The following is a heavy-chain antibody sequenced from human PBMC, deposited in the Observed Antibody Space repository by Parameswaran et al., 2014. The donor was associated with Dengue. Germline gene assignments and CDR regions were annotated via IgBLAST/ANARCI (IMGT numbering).Heavy chain of an antibody. CDR3: VREGVWFGEFDYYYGMDV. D-gene: IGHD3-10*01. J-gene: IGHJ6*02. CDR2: IYSGGAT. CDR1: GFTVGYNY. V-gene: IGHV3-66*01. Sequence: QAGGSLRLSCAASGFTVGYNYMSWVRQAPGKGLEWVSVIYSGGATYYADSVKGRFTISRDNSKNTLYLQMNSLRVEDTAVYYCVREGVWFGEFDYYYGMDVWGQGTTVTVSS.